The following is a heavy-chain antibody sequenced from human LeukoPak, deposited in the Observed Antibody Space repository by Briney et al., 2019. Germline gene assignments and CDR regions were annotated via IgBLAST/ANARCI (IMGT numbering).Heavy chain of an antibody. CDR1: GFTFSSYW. J-gene: IGHJ4*02. V-gene: IGHV3-74*01. CDR3: ARVEYDYGDYFRS. D-gene: IGHD4-17*01. Sequence: GGSLRLSCAASGFTFSSYWMHWVRQAPGKGLVRVSRINSDGSSTSYADSVKGRFTISRDNAKNTLYLQMNSLRAEDTAVYYCARVEYDYGDYFRSWGQGTLVTVSS. CDR2: INSDGSST.